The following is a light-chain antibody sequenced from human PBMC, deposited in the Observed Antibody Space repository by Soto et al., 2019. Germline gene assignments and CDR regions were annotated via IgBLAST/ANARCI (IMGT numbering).Light chain of an antibody. CDR1: QGIGDT. V-gene: IGKV3-15*01. J-gene: IGKJ4*01. CDR2: DTS. CDR3: QPYNNWPLT. Sequence: EVVMRQSPATLSVFPGEGATLSCRASQGIGDTLAWYQHKPGQTPRLLIYDTSTRNTGVPSRFSGSRTVAEFTLTINSLQSEDFAVYYYQPYNNWPLTFGGGTKVEIK.